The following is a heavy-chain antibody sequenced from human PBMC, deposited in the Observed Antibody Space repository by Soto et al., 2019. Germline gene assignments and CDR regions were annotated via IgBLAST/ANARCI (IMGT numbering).Heavy chain of an antibody. Sequence: SETLSLTCAVSSGSISSSNWWSWVRQPPGKGLEWIGEIYHSGSTNYNPSLKSRVTISVDKSKNQFSLKLSSVTAADTAVYYCARRRDGLRPDWFDPWGQGTLVTVSS. CDR1: SGSISSSNW. V-gene: IGHV4-4*02. D-gene: IGHD5-12*01. J-gene: IGHJ5*02. CDR3: ARRRDGLRPDWFDP. CDR2: IYHSGST.